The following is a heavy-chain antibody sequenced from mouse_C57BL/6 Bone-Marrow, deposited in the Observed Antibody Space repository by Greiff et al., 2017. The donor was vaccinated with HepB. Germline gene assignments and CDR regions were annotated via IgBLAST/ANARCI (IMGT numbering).Heavy chain of an antibody. CDR1: GFTFSSYA. CDR3: ARGGPTIVTTWYFDV. J-gene: IGHJ1*03. CDR2: ISAGGSYT. Sequence: DVKLVESGGGLVKPGGSLKLSCAASGFTFSSYAMSWVRQTPGKRLEWVATISAGGSYTYYPDKVKGRFTISRDNAKNNLYLQMSHLKSEDTAMYYCARGGPTIVTTWYFDVWGTGTTVTVSS. D-gene: IGHD2-5*01. V-gene: IGHV5-4*03.